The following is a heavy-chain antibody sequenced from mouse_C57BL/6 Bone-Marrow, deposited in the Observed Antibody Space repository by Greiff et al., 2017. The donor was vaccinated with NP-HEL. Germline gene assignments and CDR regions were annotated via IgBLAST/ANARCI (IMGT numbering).Heavy chain of an antibody. Sequence: EVKLMESGPVLVKPGASVKMSCKASGYTFTDYYMNWVKQSHGKSLEWIGVINPYNGGTSYNQKLKGKATLTVDKSSSTAYMELNSLTSEYSAVYYCARFSSMFAYWGQGTLVTVSA. CDR3: ARFSSMFAY. CDR2: INPYNGGT. CDR1: GYTFTDYY. J-gene: IGHJ3*01. V-gene: IGHV1-19*01.